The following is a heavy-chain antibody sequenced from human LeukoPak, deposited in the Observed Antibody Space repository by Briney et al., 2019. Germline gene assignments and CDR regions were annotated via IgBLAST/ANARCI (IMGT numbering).Heavy chain of an antibody. J-gene: IGHJ6*03. D-gene: IGHD2-15*01. CDR1: GFNFSNYG. V-gene: IGHV3-30*02. CDR3: AKSVVPGTYYYFYYMDV. Sequence: PGGSLRLSCAASGFNFSNYGMHWVRQAPGKGLKWVAFIRYDGSNKYYTDSVKGRFTISRDNSKNTLYLQMNSLRAEDTAVFYCAKSVVPGTYYYFYYMDVWGKGTTVTISS. CDR2: IRYDGSNK.